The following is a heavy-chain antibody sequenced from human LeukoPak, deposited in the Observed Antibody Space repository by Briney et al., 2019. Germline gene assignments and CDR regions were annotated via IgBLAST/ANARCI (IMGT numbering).Heavy chain of an antibody. J-gene: IGHJ4*02. D-gene: IGHD1-14*01. CDR3: TTDLRWYNIWYAGY. Sequence: KTGGSLRLSCAASGFTFKNAWISWVRQAPGKGLEWLGRIKSNTDGGTIDYAAPVKGRFTISRDDSEKMLFLQMNSLITEDTAVYHCTTDLRWYNIWYAGYWGQGTLVTVSS. V-gene: IGHV3-15*01. CDR2: IKSNTDGGTI. CDR1: GFTFKNAW.